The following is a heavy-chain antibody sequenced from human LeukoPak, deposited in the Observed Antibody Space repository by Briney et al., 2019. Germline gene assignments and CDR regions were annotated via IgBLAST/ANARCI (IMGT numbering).Heavy chain of an antibody. CDR1: GGSISSYY. CDR3: ARQYCSGGSCYYYYMDV. CDR2: IYYSGST. V-gene: IGHV4-59*01. D-gene: IGHD2-15*01. J-gene: IGHJ6*03. Sequence: SETLSLTCTVSGGSISSYYWSWLRQPPGKGLEWIGYIYYSGSTNYNPSLKSRVTISVDTSKNQFSLKLSSVTAADTAVYYCARQYCSGGSCYYYYMDVWGKGTTVTVSS.